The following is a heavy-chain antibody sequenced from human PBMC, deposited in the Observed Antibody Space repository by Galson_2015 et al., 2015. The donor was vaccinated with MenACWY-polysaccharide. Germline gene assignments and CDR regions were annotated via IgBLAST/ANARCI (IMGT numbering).Heavy chain of an antibody. CDR3: ARERGPFDAFEV. CDR2: VANDENNK. V-gene: IGHV3-30-3*01. D-gene: IGHD3-10*01. Sequence: SLRLSCAASGFTFTSYAMHWVRQAPGKGLEWVGVVANDENNKFYADSVKGRFTISRDNSKRTLFLQMNSLRTEDTAVYYCARERGPFDAFEVWGQGTMVTVSS. J-gene: IGHJ3*01. CDR1: GFTFTSYA.